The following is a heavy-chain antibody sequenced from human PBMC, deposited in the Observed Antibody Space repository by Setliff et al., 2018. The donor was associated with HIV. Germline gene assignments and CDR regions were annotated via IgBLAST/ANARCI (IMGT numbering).Heavy chain of an antibody. D-gene: IGHD3-10*01. Sequence: SETLSLTCTVSGDTDFYWSWIRQPAGKGLEWIGRIHSGGTTNSNPSLKSRVTLSVDTSKRQFSLKLTSVTAADTAVYYCARGLYGSGSFFFDSWGRGTLVTVSS. CDR3: ARGLYGSGSFFFDS. CDR1: GDTDFY. CDR2: IHSGGTT. J-gene: IGHJ4*02. V-gene: IGHV4-4*07.